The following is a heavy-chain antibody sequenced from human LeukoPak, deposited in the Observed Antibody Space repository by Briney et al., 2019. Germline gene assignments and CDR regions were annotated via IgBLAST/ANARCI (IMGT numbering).Heavy chain of an antibody. Sequence: GGSLRLSCAASGFTFSSYAMSWVRQAPGKGLEWVSAISGSGGSTYYADSVKGRFTISRDNSKNTLYLQMNSLRAEDTAVYYCATHYYDFWSGYYPYYFDYWGQGTLVTVSS. CDR3: ATHYYDFWSGYYPYYFDY. CDR1: GFTFSSYA. D-gene: IGHD3-3*01. CDR2: ISGSGGST. V-gene: IGHV3-23*01. J-gene: IGHJ4*02.